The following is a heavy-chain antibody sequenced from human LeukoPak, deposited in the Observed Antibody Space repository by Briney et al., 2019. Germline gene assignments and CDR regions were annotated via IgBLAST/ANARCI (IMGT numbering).Heavy chain of an antibody. CDR1: DDSFSNYY. CDR3: ARKGSYDSNGLDS. V-gene: IGHV4-4*07. CDR2: LDPSGTT. D-gene: IGHD3-22*01. J-gene: IGHJ4*02. Sequence: PETLSLTCTVSDDSFSNYYRSWMRQPAGKGLEWIGRLDPSGTTNYSPSLRSRVTMSVDTSKNQFSLRLSSVTAADTAVYDCARKGSYDSNGLDSWGQGTLVTVSS.